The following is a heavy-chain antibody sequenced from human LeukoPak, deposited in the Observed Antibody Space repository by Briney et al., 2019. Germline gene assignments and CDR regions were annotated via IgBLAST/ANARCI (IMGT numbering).Heavy chain of an antibody. CDR3: ARDGGRGYSYGSDTFHF. J-gene: IGHJ3*01. V-gene: IGHV4-59*01. CDR2: IYYSGST. Sequence: SETLSLTCTVSGGSISSYYWSWIRQPPGKGLEWIGYIYYSGSTNYNPSLKSRVTISVDTSKNQFSLKLSSVTAADTAVYYCARDGGRGYSYGSDTFHFWGQGSMVTVSS. CDR1: GGSISSYY. D-gene: IGHD5-18*01.